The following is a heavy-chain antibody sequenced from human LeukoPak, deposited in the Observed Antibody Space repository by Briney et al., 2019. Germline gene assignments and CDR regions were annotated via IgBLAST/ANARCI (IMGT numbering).Heavy chain of an antibody. CDR2: ISVYNDNT. Sequence: GASVKVSCKASGYIFTSYGIAWVRRAPGQGLEWMGWISVYNDNTNYAQKLQGRVTMTTDTSTSTAYMELRSLRSDDTAVYYCARVDGYHSFDYWGQGALVTVSS. V-gene: IGHV1-18*01. J-gene: IGHJ4*02. D-gene: IGHD5-24*01. CDR1: GYIFTSYG. CDR3: ARVDGYHSFDY.